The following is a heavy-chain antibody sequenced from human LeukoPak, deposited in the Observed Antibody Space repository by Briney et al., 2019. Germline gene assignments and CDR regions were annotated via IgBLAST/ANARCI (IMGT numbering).Heavy chain of an antibody. CDR2: IYSGGST. D-gene: IGHD3-16*01. Sequence: SGGSLRLSCAASGFTFSSYAMSWVRQAPGKGLEWVSLIYSGGSTYYSDSVKGRFTISRDNSKNTLYLQMNSLRAEDTAVYYCAKGGSYDYVWGRPDAFDIWGQGTMVTVSS. V-gene: IGHV3-23*01. J-gene: IGHJ3*02. CDR1: GFTFSSYA. CDR3: AKGGSYDYVWGRPDAFDI.